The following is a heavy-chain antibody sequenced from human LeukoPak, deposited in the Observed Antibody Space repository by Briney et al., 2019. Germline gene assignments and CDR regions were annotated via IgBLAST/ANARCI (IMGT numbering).Heavy chain of an antibody. CDR1: GGSISSGGYY. CDR3: ARDRVVVTARQNYYMDV. D-gene: IGHD2-15*01. V-gene: IGHV4-61*09. Sequence: PSQTLSLTCTVSGGSISSGGYYWRWIRQPVGKGLEWIGHIYTSGSTNYNPSLKSRVTISVDTSKNQFSLKLSSVTAADTAVYYCARDRVVVTARQNYYMDVWGKGTTVTVSS. CDR2: IYTSGST. J-gene: IGHJ6*03.